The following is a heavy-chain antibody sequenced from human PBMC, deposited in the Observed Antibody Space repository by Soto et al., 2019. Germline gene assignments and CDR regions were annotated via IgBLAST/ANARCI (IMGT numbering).Heavy chain of an antibody. J-gene: IGHJ4*02. V-gene: IGHV1-18*01. CDR3: ARGRYGDY. CDR1: GYDFTTYG. D-gene: IGHD1-1*01. Sequence: QVHLVQSGAEVKKSGASVKVSCKGSGYDFTTYGITWVRQAPGQGLEWMAWISAHNGNTDYAQKLQGRVTVTRDTSTSSAYMELRSLRSDVTAEYYCARGRYGDYWGQGALVTVSS. CDR2: ISAHNGNT.